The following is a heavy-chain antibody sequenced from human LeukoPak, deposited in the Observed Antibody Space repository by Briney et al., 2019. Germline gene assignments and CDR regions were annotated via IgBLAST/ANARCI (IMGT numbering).Heavy chain of an antibody. CDR1: GGSFSGYY. CDR2: INHSGST. D-gene: IGHD6-6*01. CDR3: ARGQSIAARPSRNRLDY. Sequence: PLETLSLTCAVYGGSFSGYYWSWIRQPPGKGLEWIGEINHSGSTNYNPSLKSRVTISVDTSKNQFSLKLSSVTAADTAVYYCARGQSIAARPSRNRLDYWGQGTLVTVSS. J-gene: IGHJ4*02. V-gene: IGHV4-34*01.